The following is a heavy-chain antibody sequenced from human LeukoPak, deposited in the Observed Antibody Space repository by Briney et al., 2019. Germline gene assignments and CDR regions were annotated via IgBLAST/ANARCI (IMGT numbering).Heavy chain of an antibody. CDR2: TYYSGST. J-gene: IGHJ6*03. D-gene: IGHD4-11*01. V-gene: IGHV4-31*03. Sequence: PSETLSLTCTVSGGSISSGGYYWSWIRQHPGKGLEWIGYTYYSGSTYYNPSLKSRVTISVDTSKNQFSLKLSSVTAADTAVYYCARGDYSNYRNYYYYYMDVWGKGTTVTVSS. CDR3: ARGDYSNYRNYYYYYMDV. CDR1: GGSISSGGYY.